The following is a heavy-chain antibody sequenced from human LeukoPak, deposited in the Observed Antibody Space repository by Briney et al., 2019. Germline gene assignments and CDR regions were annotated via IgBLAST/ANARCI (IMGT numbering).Heavy chain of an antibody. D-gene: IGHD6-6*01. CDR3: AREGLDDALDI. Sequence: GGSLRLSCAASGFTFSSYSMNWVRQAPGKGLEWVSSISSSSSYIYYADSVKGRFTISRDNAKNSLYLQMSSLRAEDTAVYYCAREGLDDALDIWGQGTMVTVSS. J-gene: IGHJ3*02. CDR2: ISSSSSYI. V-gene: IGHV3-21*01. CDR1: GFTFSSYS.